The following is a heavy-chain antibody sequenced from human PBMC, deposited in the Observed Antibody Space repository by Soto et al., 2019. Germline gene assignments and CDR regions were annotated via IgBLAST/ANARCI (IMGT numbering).Heavy chain of an antibody. Sequence: EVQLVDSGGGLVQPGGSLKLSCAASGFTFSGSAMHWVRQASGKGLEWVGRIRTKGNNYATTYAASVKGRFTISRDDSKNTAYLQMNSRKSEDTDVYYCTTNRPGYSYGRHGFDYWGQGSLVTVSS. CDR2: IRTKGNNYAT. D-gene: IGHD5-18*01. CDR1: GFTFSGSA. J-gene: IGHJ4*02. CDR3: TTNRPGYSYGRHGFDY. V-gene: IGHV3-73*01.